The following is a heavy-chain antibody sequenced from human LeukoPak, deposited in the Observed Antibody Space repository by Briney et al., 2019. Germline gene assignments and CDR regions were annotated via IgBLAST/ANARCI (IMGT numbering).Heavy chain of an antibody. V-gene: IGHV3-48*03. J-gene: IGHJ4*02. D-gene: IGHD6-19*01. CDR1: GFTFSSYE. CDR2: ISSSGSTI. Sequence: PGGSLRLSCAASGFTFSSYEMNWVRQAPGKGLEWVSYISSSGSTIYYADSVKGRFTISRDNAKNSLYLQMNSLRAEDTAVYYCAKGQYSSGWTPPEYYFDYWGQGTLVTVSS. CDR3: AKGQYSSGWTPPEYYFDY.